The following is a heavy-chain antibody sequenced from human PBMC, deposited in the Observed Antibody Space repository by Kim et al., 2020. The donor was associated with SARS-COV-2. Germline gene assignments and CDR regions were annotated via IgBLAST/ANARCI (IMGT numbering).Heavy chain of an antibody. CDR2: IYYSGST. CDR3: ARDGGGGYGDRFDY. Sequence: TLSLTCTVSGGSISSGGYYWSWIRQHPGKGLEWIGYIYYSGSTYYNPSLKSQVTISVDTSKNQFSLKLSSVTAADTAVYYCARDGGGGYGDRFDYWGQGTLVTVSS. D-gene: IGHD4-17*01. V-gene: IGHV4-31*01. CDR1: GGSISSGGYY. J-gene: IGHJ4*02.